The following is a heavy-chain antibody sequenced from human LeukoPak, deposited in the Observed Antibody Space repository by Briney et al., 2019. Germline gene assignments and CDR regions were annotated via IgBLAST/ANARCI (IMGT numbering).Heavy chain of an antibody. CDR3: ARRSMGAPPGMDV. CDR2: IYYSGGA. Sequence: SETLSLTCTVSGGSISGYYWTWIRQPPGKGLEFIGYIYYSGGANYNPSLKSRVSISVDTSKNQFSLKLSSVTAADTAVYYCARRSMGAPPGMDVWGQGTTVTVSS. CDR1: GGSISGYY. J-gene: IGHJ6*02. D-gene: IGHD1-26*01. V-gene: IGHV4-59*08.